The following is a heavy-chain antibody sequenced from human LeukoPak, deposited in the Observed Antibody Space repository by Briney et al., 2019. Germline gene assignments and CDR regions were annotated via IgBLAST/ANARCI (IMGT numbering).Heavy chain of an antibody. CDR1: GFTFSSYA. CDR2: ISYDGSNK. Sequence: GRSLRLSCAASGFTFSSYAMHWVRQAPGKGLEWVAVISYDGSNKYYADSVKGRFTISRDNSKNTLYLQMNSLRAGDTAVYYCARGIAAAGTEPTYYYYYGMDVWGQGTTVTVSS. CDR3: ARGIAAAGTEPTYYYYYGMDV. D-gene: IGHD6-13*01. J-gene: IGHJ6*02. V-gene: IGHV3-30*14.